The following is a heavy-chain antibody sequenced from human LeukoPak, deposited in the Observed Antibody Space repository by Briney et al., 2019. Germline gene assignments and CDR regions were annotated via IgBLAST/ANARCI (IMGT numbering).Heavy chain of an antibody. V-gene: IGHV1-69*04. CDR1: GGTFTSYA. Sequence: SVTVCYTASGGTFTSYAISWVRQAQGQGLEWMGGIIPILGIANYSQKFQVRVTFTADKSTGKAYMYLRMLRSGDTAVFYCSRDLSYSSSWFDWGQGTLVTVSS. CDR3: SRDLSYSSSWFD. J-gene: IGHJ4*02. CDR2: IIPILGIA. D-gene: IGHD6-13*01.